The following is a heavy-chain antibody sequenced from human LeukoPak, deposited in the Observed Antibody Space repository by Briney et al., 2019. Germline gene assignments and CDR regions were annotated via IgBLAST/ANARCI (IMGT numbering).Heavy chain of an antibody. Sequence: GGSLRLSCAASGFTFSSYSMNWVRQAPGRGLEWVANIKQDGSEKYYVDSVKGRFTVSRDNAKNSLYLQMNSLRAEDTAVYHCARIGVSNAFDSWGQGTLVTVSS. CDR1: GFTFSSYS. CDR2: IKQDGSEK. V-gene: IGHV3-7*05. CDR3: ARIGVSNAFDS. J-gene: IGHJ4*02. D-gene: IGHD4-11*01.